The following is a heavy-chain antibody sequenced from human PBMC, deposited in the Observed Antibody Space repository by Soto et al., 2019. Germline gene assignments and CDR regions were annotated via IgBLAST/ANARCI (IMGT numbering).Heavy chain of an antibody. CDR1: GFTFSSYA. V-gene: IGHV3-23*01. D-gene: IGHD2-2*01. Sequence: GGSLRLSCAASGFTFSSYAMSWVRQAPGKGLEWVSAISGSGGSTYYADSVKGRFTISRDNSKNTLYLQMNSLRAEDTAVYYCAKVGDLYCSSTSCYAGDYYYYYMDVWGKGTTVTVSS. CDR2: ISGSGGST. J-gene: IGHJ6*03. CDR3: AKVGDLYCSSTSCYAGDYYYYYMDV.